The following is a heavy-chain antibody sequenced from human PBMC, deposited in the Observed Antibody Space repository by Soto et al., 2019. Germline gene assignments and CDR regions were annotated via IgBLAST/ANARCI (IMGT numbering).Heavy chain of an antibody. J-gene: IGHJ4*02. CDR1: GWSFSGYY. Sequence: PSETLSLTCAVYGWSFSGYYWSWIRQPPGKGLEWIGEINHSGSTNYNPSLKSRVTISVDTSKNQFSLKLSSVTAADTAVYYCARGGGVDIVATITSGTDSWGQGTLVTVSS. V-gene: IGHV4-34*01. CDR2: INHSGST. D-gene: IGHD5-12*01. CDR3: ARGGGVDIVATITSGTDS.